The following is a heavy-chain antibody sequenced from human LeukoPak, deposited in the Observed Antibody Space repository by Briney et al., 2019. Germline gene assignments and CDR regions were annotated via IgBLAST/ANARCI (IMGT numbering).Heavy chain of an antibody. D-gene: IGHD3-16*01. J-gene: IGHJ4*02. CDR2: IYYSGST. CDR1: SGSIRSGGYF. V-gene: IGHV4-31*03. CDR3: ARDNRGYDY. Sequence: SETLSLTCTVSSGSIRSGGYFWSWIRQHPEKGLEWIGYIYYSGSTDYNPSLKSRVTMSVDPSKNQFSLKLSSVTAADTGVYYCARDNRGYDYWGQGTLVTVSS.